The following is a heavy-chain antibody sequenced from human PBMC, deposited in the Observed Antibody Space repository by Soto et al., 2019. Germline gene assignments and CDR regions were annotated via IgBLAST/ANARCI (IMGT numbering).Heavy chain of an antibody. CDR1: GFTFSSYA. Sequence: QPGGSLRLSCAASGFTFSSYAMSWVRQAPGKGLEWVSAISGSGGSTYYADSVKGRFTISRDNSKNTLYLQMNSLRAEDTAVYYCAKDIRGVAAAGPGVDPWGQGTLVTVSS. J-gene: IGHJ5*02. V-gene: IGHV3-23*01. D-gene: IGHD6-13*01. CDR3: AKDIRGVAAAGPGVDP. CDR2: ISGSGGST.